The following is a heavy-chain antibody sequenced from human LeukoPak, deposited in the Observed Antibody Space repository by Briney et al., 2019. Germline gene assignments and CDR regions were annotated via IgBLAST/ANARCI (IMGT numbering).Heavy chain of an antibody. CDR2: IWYDGSDR. V-gene: IGHV3-33*01. CDR1: GFTFSSYG. D-gene: IGHD2-15*01. J-gene: IGHJ4*02. Sequence: GGSLRLSCAASGFTFSSYGMHWVRQAPGKGLEWVAVIWYDGSDRYYADSVKGRFTISRDNSQNTLYLQMDSLRAEDTAVYYCAGGTPHYYFDFWGQGTLVTVSS. CDR3: AGGTPHYYFDF.